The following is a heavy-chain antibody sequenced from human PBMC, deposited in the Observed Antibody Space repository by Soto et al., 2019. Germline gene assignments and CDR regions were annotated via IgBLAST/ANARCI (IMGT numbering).Heavy chain of an antibody. CDR3: AKAEQYYYGSGNYYNVEYFDY. CDR1: GFTFSSFA. CDR2: ISNNGGST. J-gene: IGHJ4*02. V-gene: IGHV3-23*01. Sequence: HPGGSLRLSCAASGFTFSSFAMSWVRQAPGKGLEWVSAISNNGGSTYYADSVKGRFTISRDISKNTLYLQMNSLRAEDTAVYYCAKAEQYYYGSGNYYNVEYFDYWGQGTLVTVSS. D-gene: IGHD3-10*01.